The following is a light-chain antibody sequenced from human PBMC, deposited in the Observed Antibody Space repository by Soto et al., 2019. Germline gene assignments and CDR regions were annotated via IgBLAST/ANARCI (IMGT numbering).Light chain of an antibody. Sequence: EIVLTQSPGTLSLSPGERATLSCRASQSVSSSYLAWYQQKPGQAPRLLIYGASSRATGIPERFSGSGSVTDFTLTISGLEPEDFAVYFCQQYGSSPRTFGQGTKVDIK. CDR3: QQYGSSPRT. CDR1: QSVSSSY. V-gene: IGKV3-20*01. CDR2: GAS. J-gene: IGKJ1*01.